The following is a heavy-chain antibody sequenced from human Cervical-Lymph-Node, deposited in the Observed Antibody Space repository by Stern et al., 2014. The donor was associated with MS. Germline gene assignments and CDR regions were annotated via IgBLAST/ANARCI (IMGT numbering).Heavy chain of an antibody. CDR1: GYTFTGYR. CDR2: IIPKNGGT. J-gene: IGHJ3*01. CDR3: ARGSLADDVFDV. V-gene: IGHV1-2*02. Sequence: QVQLVESGTEVKKPGASVKVSCKASGYTFTGYRIHWVRQAPGQGLEWMGWIIPKNGGTNYAQKFQGRVTMTRDTSITAAYMELNRLRFDDTAVYYCARGSLADDVFDVWGQGTMVTVSS.